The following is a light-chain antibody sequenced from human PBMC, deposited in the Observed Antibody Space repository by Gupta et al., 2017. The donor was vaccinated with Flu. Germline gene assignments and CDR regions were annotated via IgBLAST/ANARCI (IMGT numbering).Light chain of an antibody. CDR3: AAWDDSRNGYVV. CDR1: TSNIGSNA. CDR2: TNS. V-gene: IGLV1-44*01. J-gene: IGLJ2*01. Sequence: QSVLTQPPSASGTPGQRVTISCSGSTSNIGSNAVNWYQQLPGTAPKLLIHTNSQRPSGVPDRFSGSKSGTSAALAISGLQSEDEADYYCAAWDDSRNGYVVFGGGTKLTVL.